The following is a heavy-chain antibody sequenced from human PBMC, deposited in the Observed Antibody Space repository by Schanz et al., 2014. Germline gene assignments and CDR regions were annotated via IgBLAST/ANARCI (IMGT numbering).Heavy chain of an antibody. CDR2: ITGSGGIT. CDR3: ARDGVAATTDFEY. D-gene: IGHD1-1*01. CDR1: GFTFSSYA. J-gene: IGHJ4*02. Sequence: EVHLVESGGGLEQPGGSLRLSCAASGFTFSSYAMSWVRQAPGKGLEWVSSITGSGGITYYADSVKGRFTISRDNSKSSLHLQMNRLRADDTAVYYCARDGVAATTDFEYWGQGALVTVSS. V-gene: IGHV3-23*04.